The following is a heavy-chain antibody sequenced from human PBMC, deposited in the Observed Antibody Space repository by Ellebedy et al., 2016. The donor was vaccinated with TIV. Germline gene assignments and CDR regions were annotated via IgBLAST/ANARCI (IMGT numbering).Heavy chain of an antibody. CDR3: ARDYDILTEYYGDKYYGMDV. CDR1: GFTFSNYW. J-gene: IGHJ6*02. V-gene: IGHV3-7*01. CDR2: IKEDGSEK. D-gene: IGHD3-9*01. Sequence: GGSLRLSCAASGFTFSNYWMTWVRQAPGKGLEWVANIKEDGSEKYSVDSVRGRFTISRDNTKNSLYLQMNSLRAEDTAVYYCARDYDILTEYYGDKYYGMDVWGQGTTVTVSS.